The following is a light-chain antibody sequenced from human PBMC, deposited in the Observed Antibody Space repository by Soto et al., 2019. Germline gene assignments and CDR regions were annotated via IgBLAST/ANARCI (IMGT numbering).Light chain of an antibody. CDR3: QQYDSFPLA. V-gene: IGKV1-5*03. CDR2: KAS. CDR1: QNIDVW. Sequence: DIQMTQSPPTLSASVGDRVTLNCRASQNIDVWLAWYQQKPGKGPKILVYKASTLQSGVPSRFSGRGSGTEFTLTISNLQPDDFATYYCQQYDSFPLAFGGGTKLEIK. J-gene: IGKJ4*01.